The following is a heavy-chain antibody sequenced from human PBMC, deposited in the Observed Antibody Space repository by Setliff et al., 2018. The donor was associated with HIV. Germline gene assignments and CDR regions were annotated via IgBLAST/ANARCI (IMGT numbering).Heavy chain of an antibody. J-gene: IGHJ6*03. CDR2: IDPSDSYT. D-gene: IGHD6-19*01. V-gene: IGHV5-10-1*01. CDR3: ARRSTAVAGTPYYYYMDV. CDR1: GYSFTSYW. Sequence: SLKISCKGSGYSFTSYWISWVRQMPGKGLEWMGRIDPSDSYTNYSPSFQGHVTISADKSISTAYLQWSSLKASDTAMYYCARRSTAVAGTPYYYYMDVWGKGTTVTVSS.